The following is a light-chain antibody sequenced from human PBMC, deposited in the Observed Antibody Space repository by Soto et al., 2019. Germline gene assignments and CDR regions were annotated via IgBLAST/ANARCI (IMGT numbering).Light chain of an antibody. CDR3: QQYNNWPQT. J-gene: IGKJ1*01. CDR2: GAS. V-gene: IGKV3-15*01. CDR1: QSVSGSY. Sequence: EIVLTQSPGTLSLSPGERATLSCRASQSVSGSYLAWYQQRPGQAPRLLIYGASKRAIGLPARFSGSGSGTEFTLTITSLQSEDFAVYYCQQYNNWPQTFGQGTKVDIK.